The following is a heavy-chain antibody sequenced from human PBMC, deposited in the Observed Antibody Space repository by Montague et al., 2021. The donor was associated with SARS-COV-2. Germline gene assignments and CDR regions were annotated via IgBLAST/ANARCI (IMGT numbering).Heavy chain of an antibody. CDR2: ISTTGANT. D-gene: IGHD3-22*01. CDR1: GFPFSSYG. J-gene: IGHJ3*01. V-gene: IGHV3-23*01. CDR3: AKEGVVVGADGFDY. Sequence: SRRLSCAASGFPFSSYGMNWFRQAPGKGLEWVSAISTTGANTYYAGSVKGRFTISRDNSKNTLHLQLNSLRDEDTAVYYCAKEGVVVGADGFDYWGQGTMVIASS.